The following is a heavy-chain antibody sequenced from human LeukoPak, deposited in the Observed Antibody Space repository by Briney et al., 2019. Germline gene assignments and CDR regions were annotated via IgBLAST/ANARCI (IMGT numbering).Heavy chain of an antibody. CDR2: VSYDGSNK. CDR3: ARETGSVYFDY. D-gene: IGHD3-10*01. V-gene: IGHV3-33*01. J-gene: IGHJ4*02. CDR1: GFSFGSYG. Sequence: GGSLRLSCAASGFSFGSYGIHWVRQTPGKGLEWVAVVSYDGSNKDYSDSVKGRFTISRDNSKNTVNLQMNSLRVEDTAVYYCARETGSVYFDYWGQGTLVTVSS.